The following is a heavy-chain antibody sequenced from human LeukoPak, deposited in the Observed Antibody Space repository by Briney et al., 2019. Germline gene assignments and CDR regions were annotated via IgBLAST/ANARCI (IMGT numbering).Heavy chain of an antibody. J-gene: IGHJ6*04. Sequence: SVKVSCTASGGTFSSYAISWVRQAPGQGLEWMGGIIPIFGTANYAQKFQGRVTITADKSTSTAYMELSSLRSEDTAVYYCARAGPTTGTSKSQYYYYYYGMDVWGKGTTVTVSS. CDR1: GGTFSSYA. CDR2: IIPIFGTA. D-gene: IGHD1-1*01. V-gene: IGHV1-69*06. CDR3: ARAGPTTGTSKSQYYYYYYGMDV.